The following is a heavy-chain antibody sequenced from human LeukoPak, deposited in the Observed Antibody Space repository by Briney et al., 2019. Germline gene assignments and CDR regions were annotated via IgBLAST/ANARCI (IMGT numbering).Heavy chain of an antibody. D-gene: IGHD5-18*01. CDR1: GFTFSSYG. Sequence: AGSLRVSCAASGFTFSSYGMHWVCQPPGKGLEWVAFIRHDGSDEYYADSVKGRFSISRDNSKNTLSLQMNSLRAQDTAVYYCAKVHIQLWLTGFDSWGQGTLVTVSS. CDR3: AKVHIQLWLTGFDS. CDR2: IRHDGSDE. J-gene: IGHJ4*02. V-gene: IGHV3-30*02.